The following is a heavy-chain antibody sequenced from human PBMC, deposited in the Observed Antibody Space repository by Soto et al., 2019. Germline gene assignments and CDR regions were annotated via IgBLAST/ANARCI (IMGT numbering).Heavy chain of an antibody. Sequence: PSETLSLTCAVYGGSFSGYYWSWIRQPPGKGLEWIGEINHSGSTNYNPSLKSRVTISVDTSKNQFSLKLSSVTAADTAVYYCARGSRRATIFASPYSLNWFDPWGQGTLVTVSS. V-gene: IGHV4-34*01. J-gene: IGHJ5*02. CDR2: INHSGST. CDR1: GGSFSGYY. D-gene: IGHD3-3*01. CDR3: ARGSRRATIFASPYSLNWFDP.